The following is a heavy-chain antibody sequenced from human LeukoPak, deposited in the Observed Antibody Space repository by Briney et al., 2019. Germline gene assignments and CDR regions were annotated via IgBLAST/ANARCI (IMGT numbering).Heavy chain of an antibody. CDR3: ARNWFDP. V-gene: IGHV3-53*05. J-gene: IGHJ5*02. CDR2: IYSGGST. Sequence: GGSLRLSCAVSGFTFSDHYMSWVRQAPGKGLEWVSVIYSGGSTYYADSVKGRFTISRDKSKNTVYLQMNSLRFEDTAMYYCARNWFDPWGQGTLVTVSS. CDR1: GFTFSDHY.